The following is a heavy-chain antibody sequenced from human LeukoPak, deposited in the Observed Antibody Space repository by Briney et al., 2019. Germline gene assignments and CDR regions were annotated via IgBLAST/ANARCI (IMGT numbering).Heavy chain of an antibody. Sequence: ASVKVSCKASGVTFSSYAISWVRQAPGQGLEWMGGIIPIFGTANYAQKFQGRVTITTDESTSTAYMELSSLRSEDTAVYYCAREYSSYDAFDIWGQGIMVTVSS. D-gene: IGHD6-6*01. V-gene: IGHV1-69*05. CDR1: GVTFSSYA. J-gene: IGHJ3*02. CDR3: AREYSSYDAFDI. CDR2: IIPIFGTA.